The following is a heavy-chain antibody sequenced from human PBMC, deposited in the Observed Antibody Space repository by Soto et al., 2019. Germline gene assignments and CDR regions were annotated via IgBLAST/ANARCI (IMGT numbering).Heavy chain of an antibody. CDR2: ISGDNGQT. CDR3: AREGRNQLWVEGLSALDV. CDR1: GYTFTSYG. Sequence: QVQVVQSGPEVKKPGASVMVSCKASGYTFTSYGISWVRQAPGQGLEWMGWISGDNGQTTYGQKFRGRVTIGTDTATSTADIEVRSLRSDDTGVYYWAREGRNQLWVEGLSALDVWGQGTTVTVSS. V-gene: IGHV1-18*01. J-gene: IGHJ6*02. D-gene: IGHD5-18*01.